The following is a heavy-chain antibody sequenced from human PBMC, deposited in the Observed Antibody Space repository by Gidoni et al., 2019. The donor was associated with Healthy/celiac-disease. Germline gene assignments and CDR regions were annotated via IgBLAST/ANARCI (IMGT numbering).Heavy chain of an antibody. CDR3: AQAQNWRGSYSLKY. V-gene: IGHV3-23*01. J-gene: IGHJ4*02. CDR2: LSGCCGSP. D-gene: IGHD1-26*01. CDR1: GCTVSSYA. Sequence: EVQLLESGGGLVQPGGALRLSWEASGCTVSSYALSWVRQAPGKGLEWVSALSGCCGSPSYAASVKGRFTISRDNSTNPLYLQMNSLSAEDTAVYYCAQAQNWRGSYSLKYWGQGTLVTVSS.